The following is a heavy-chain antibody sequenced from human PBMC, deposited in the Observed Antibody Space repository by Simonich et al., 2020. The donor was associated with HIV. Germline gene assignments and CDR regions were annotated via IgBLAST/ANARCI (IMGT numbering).Heavy chain of an antibody. Sequence: QVQLQQWGAGLLKPSETLSLTCAVYGGSFSGYYCSCNRQPPGKGLDWIGEINHSDSTNYNPSLKRRVTISVDTSKNQFSLKLSSVTAADTAVYYCARGFYQRLYYFDYWGQGTLVTVSS. CDR1: GGSFSGYY. CDR2: INHSDST. D-gene: IGHD2-2*01. V-gene: IGHV4-34*01. CDR3: ARGFYQRLYYFDY. J-gene: IGHJ4*02.